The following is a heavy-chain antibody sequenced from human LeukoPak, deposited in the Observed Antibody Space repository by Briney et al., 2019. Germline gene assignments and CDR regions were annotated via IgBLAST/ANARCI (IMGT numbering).Heavy chain of an antibody. CDR2: ISSSGSTI. D-gene: IGHD6-19*01. Sequence: GGSLRLSCAASGFTFSSYEMNWVRQAPGKGLEWVSYISSSGSTIYYADCVKGRFTISRDNAKNSLYLQMNSLRAEDTAVYYCAKIRSGFIDYWGQGTLVTVSS. J-gene: IGHJ4*02. CDR1: GFTFSSYE. V-gene: IGHV3-48*03. CDR3: AKIRSGFIDY.